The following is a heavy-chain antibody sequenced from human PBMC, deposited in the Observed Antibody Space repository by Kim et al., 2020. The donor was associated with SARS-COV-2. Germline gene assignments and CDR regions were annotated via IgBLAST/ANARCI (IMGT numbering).Heavy chain of an antibody. Sequence: GGSLRLSCAASGFSFSNHAMHWVRQAPGKGLEWVAGISYDRAESAKGRFTISRDNSNNVVYLEMNDLRFEDTARYYCARDYHDSDGYSVGEYFYHGMDVWGQGTTVTVSS. D-gene: IGHD2-2*03. V-gene: IGHV3-30*01. CDR1: GFSFSNHA. CDR2: ISYDR. CDR3: ARDYHDSDGYSVGEYFYHGMDV. J-gene: IGHJ6*02.